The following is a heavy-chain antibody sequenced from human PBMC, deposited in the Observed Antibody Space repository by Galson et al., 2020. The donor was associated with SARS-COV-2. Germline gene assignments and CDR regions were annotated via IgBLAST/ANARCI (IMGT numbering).Heavy chain of an antibody. CDR2: ISWNSGSI. D-gene: IGHD1-26*01. CDR1: GFTFDDYA. J-gene: IGHJ4*02. Sequence: SLKISCAASGFTFDDYAMHWVRQAPGKGLEWVSGISWNSGSIGYADSVKGRFTISRDNAKNSLYLQMNSLRAEDTALYYCAKVGVGPDYWGQGTLVTVSS. CDR3: AKVGVGPDY. V-gene: IGHV3-9*01.